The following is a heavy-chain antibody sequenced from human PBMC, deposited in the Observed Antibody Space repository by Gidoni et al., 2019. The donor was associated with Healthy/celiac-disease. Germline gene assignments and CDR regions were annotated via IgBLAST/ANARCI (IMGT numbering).Heavy chain of an antibody. CDR2: IWYDGSNK. CDR3: ARDSGADDPAYWYFDL. J-gene: IGHJ2*01. CDR1: GFTSSSYG. Sequence: QVQLVESGGGVVQPGGSLRLSCAASGFTSSSYGMHWVRQAPGKGLEWVAVIWYDGSNKYYADSVKGRFTISRDNSKNTLYLQMNSLRAEDTAVYYCARDSGADDPAYWYFDLWGRGTLVTVSS. V-gene: IGHV3-33*01. D-gene: IGHD5-18*01.